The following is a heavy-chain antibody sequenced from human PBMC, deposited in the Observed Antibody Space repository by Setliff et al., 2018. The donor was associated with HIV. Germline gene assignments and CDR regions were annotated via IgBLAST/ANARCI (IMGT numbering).Heavy chain of an antibody. CDR2: LTPHSGDT. CDR1: GYTFLNYD. J-gene: IGHJ5*02. D-gene: IGHD3-10*01. Sequence: GASEKVSCKASGYTFLNYDINWLRQAPGQGLEWMGRLTPHSGDTISADRFQGRLVMTTNTSTTTAFMELSSLRSDDTALYFCARGWGLWFGQLSILPLDPWGQGTLVTVSS. V-gene: IGHV1-8*01. CDR3: ARGWGLWFGQLSILPLDP.